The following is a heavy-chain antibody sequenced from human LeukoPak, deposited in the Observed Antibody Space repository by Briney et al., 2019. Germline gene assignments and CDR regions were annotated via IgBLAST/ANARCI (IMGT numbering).Heavy chain of an antibody. Sequence: GGSLRLSCAASGLTVSSNYMSWVRQAPGKGLEWVSGISGSGRSTYYADSVKGRFTISRDNSKNTLFLQMNSLRAEDTAVYYCANEGQYCSGGRCSSYLDYWGQGTLVTVSS. J-gene: IGHJ4*02. CDR3: ANEGQYCSGGRCSSYLDY. CDR2: ISGSGRST. V-gene: IGHV3-23*01. CDR1: GLTVSSNY. D-gene: IGHD2-15*01.